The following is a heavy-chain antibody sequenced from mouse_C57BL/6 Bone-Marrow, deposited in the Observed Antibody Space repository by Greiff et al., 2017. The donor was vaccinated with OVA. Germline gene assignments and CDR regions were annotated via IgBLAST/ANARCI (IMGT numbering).Heavy chain of an antibody. Sequence: VQLQESDAELVKPGASVKISCKVSGYTFTDHTIHWMKQRPEQGLEWIGYIYPRDGSTKYNEKFKGKATLTADKSSSTAYMQLNSLTSEDSAVYFCARDRYGSSLYFDYWGQGTTLTVSS. CDR3: ARDRYGSSLYFDY. V-gene: IGHV1-78*01. CDR1: GYTFTDHT. D-gene: IGHD1-1*01. CDR2: IYPRDGST. J-gene: IGHJ2*01.